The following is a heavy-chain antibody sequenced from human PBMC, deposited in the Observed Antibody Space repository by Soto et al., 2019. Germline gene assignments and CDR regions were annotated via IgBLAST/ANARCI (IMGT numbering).Heavy chain of an antibody. V-gene: IGHV1-18*01. CDR2: SSAYNGNT. CDR1: GYTFTSYG. D-gene: IGHD2-15*01. Sequence: QVQLVQSGAEVKKPGASVKVSCKASGYTFTSYGISWVRQAPGQGLEWMGWSSAYNGNTNYAQKLHGRVTMTKDTSTSTAYMDLRRLRSYDTAVYYCARDGVEEGYCSGVSCRFDSWGQGTLVTVSS. CDR3: ARDGVEEGYCSGVSCRFDS. J-gene: IGHJ4*02.